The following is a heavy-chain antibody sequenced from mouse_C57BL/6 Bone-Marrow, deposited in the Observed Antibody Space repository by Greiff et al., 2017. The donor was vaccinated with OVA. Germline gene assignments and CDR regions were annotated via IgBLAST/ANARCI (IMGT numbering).Heavy chain of an antibody. J-gene: IGHJ4*01. CDR3: ATGNSPYYYAMDY. D-gene: IGHD2-1*01. CDR2: IDPANGNT. CDR1: GFNIKNTY. Sequence: EVQLQESVAELVRPGASVKFSCTASGFNIKNTYMHWVKQRPEQGLEWIGRIDPANGNTKYAPKFQGKATITADKSSNTAYLQLSSLTSEDTAIYYCATGNSPYYYAMDYWGQGTSVTVSS. V-gene: IGHV14-3*01.